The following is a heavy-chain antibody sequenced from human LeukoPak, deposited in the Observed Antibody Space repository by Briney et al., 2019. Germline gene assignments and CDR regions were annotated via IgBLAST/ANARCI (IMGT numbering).Heavy chain of an antibody. CDR3: ARGAYDILTGYHTDAFDI. Sequence: GGSLRLSCAASGFTFSSYSMNWVRQAPGKGLEWVSSISSSSSYIYYADSVKGRFTISRDNAKNSLYLQMNSLRAEDTAVYYCARGAYDILTGYHTDAFDIWGQGTMVTVSS. CDR1: GFTFSSYS. D-gene: IGHD3-9*01. J-gene: IGHJ3*02. CDR2: ISSSSSYI. V-gene: IGHV3-21*01.